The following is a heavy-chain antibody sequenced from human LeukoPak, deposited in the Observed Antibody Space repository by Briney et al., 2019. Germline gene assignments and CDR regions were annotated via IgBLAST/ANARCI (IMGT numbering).Heavy chain of an antibody. D-gene: IGHD3-22*01. Sequence: SETLSLTCAVYGGSFSGYYWSWIRQPPGKGLEWIGEINHSGSTNYNPSLKSRVTISVDTSKNQFSLKLSSVTAADTAVYYCASRDSSGYYYVYYFDYWGQGTLVTVSS. V-gene: IGHV4-34*01. J-gene: IGHJ4*02. CDR3: ASRDSSGYYYVYYFDY. CDR2: INHSGST. CDR1: GGSFSGYY.